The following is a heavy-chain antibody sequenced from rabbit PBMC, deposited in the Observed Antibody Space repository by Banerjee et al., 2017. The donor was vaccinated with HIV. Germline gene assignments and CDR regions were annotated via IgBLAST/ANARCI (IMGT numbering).Heavy chain of an antibody. D-gene: IGHD2-1*01. J-gene: IGHJ4*01. V-gene: IGHV1S40*01. CDR3: VRDHSYDDYGDYRGFNL. CDR1: GFTISSSYY. Sequence: QSLEESGGGLVQPEGSLALTCQASGFTISSSYYMCWVRQAPGKGLEWIACILAGINGNTYYASWVNGRFTISSHNAQNTLYLQLNSLTAADTATYFCVRDHSYDDYGDYRGFNLWGPGTLVTVS. CDR2: ILAGINGNT.